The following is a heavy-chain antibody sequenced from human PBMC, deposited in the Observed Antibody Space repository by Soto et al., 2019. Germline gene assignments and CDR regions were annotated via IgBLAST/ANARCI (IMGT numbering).Heavy chain of an antibody. D-gene: IGHD6-19*01. CDR2: ISSGSSTV. V-gene: IGHV3-48*01. CDR3: ARTNSSAFYFDY. CDR1: GFTFSSYS. Sequence: PGGSLRLSCAASGFTFSSYSMNWVRQAPGKGLEWISYISSGSSTVYYADSVKGRFTISRDNAKNSLYLQMNSLRAEDTAVYYYARTNSSAFYFDYWGQGTLVTVSS. J-gene: IGHJ4*02.